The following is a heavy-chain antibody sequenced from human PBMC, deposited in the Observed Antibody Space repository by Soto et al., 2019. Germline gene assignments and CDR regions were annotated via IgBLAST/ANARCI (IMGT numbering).Heavy chain of an antibody. CDR1: GFTFSNYW. D-gene: IGHD5-12*01. CDR3: ATVDSGYRLTGY. J-gene: IGHJ4*02. V-gene: IGHV3-74*01. Sequence: EVHLVESGGGLVQPGGSLRLSCAASGFTFSNYWMHWVRQAPGKGLVWVSRIKSDGTYTNYADSVKGRFTISRDNAESTLYLQMNSLRAEDTAVYFCATVDSGYRLTGYWCQGSLVTFSS. CDR2: IKSDGTYT.